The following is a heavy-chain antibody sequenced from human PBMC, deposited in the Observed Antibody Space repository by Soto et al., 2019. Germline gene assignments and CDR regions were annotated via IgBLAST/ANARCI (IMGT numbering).Heavy chain of an antibody. V-gene: IGHV3-74*01. J-gene: IGHJ4*02. CDR1: GFTFSNYW. CDR2: IDHDGPT. Sequence: EVQLVESGGGLVQPGGSVRLSCAGSGFTFSNYWMHWVRQAPGKGLEWVSRIDHDGPTDYADSVRGRFTISRDNAANTLYLQMNSLRPEDTAVYYCVRDSHGDYWGQGTLVTVSS. CDR3: VRDSHGDY.